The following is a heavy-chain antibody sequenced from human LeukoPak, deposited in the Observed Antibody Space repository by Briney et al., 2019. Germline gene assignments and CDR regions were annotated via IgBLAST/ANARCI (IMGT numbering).Heavy chain of an antibody. J-gene: IGHJ3*02. CDR3: ATDYYGSGSYSPQAFDI. D-gene: IGHD3-10*01. CDR1: GNTFTDLS. Sequence: ASVKVSCKVSGNTFTDLSMNCVRQAPGKRLEWMGGFDPEDGETIYAQKFQGRVTMTEDTSTDTAYMELSSLRSEDTAVYFCATDYYGSGSYSPQAFDIWGQGTMVTVSS. CDR2: FDPEDGET. V-gene: IGHV1-24*01.